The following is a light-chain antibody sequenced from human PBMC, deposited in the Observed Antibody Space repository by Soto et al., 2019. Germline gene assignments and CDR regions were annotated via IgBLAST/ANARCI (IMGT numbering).Light chain of an antibody. CDR1: QSISNY. J-gene: IGKJ4*01. Sequence: DIQMTQSPSSLSASVGDRVTITCRASQSISNYLNWYQQKPGKAPKLLIYATSSMQSGVPSRFSGSGYGTDFTLTISSLQPEDFATYYCQQSYCSPSGLTFGGGTKVDIK. CDR3: QQSYCSPSGLT. CDR2: ATS. V-gene: IGKV1-39*01.